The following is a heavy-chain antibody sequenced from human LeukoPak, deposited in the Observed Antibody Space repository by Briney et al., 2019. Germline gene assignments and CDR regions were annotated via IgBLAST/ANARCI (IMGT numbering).Heavy chain of an antibody. Sequence: GRSLRLSCAASGFTFSSYAMHWVRQAPGKGLEWVAVISYDGSNKYYADSVKGRFTTSRDNSKNTLYLQMNSLRAEDTAVYYCASIWGSETLDYYYYDMDIWGKGTTVTVSS. V-gene: IGHV3-30*04. D-gene: IGHD3-10*01. CDR3: ASIWGSETLDYYYYDMDI. J-gene: IGHJ6*04. CDR1: GFTFSSYA. CDR2: ISYDGSNK.